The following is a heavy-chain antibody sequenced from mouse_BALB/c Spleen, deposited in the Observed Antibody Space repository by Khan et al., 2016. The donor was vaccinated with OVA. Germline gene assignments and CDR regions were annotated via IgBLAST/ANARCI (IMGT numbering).Heavy chain of an antibody. CDR1: GYTFTNYG. V-gene: IGHV9-3-1*01. D-gene: IGHD2-1*01. Sequence: QIQLVQSGPELKKPGETVKISCKASGYTFTNYGMNWVKQAPGKGLKWMGWINTYTGEPTYADDFKGRFAFSLDTYASTAYLQINNLKKEDTATYFWARTNGNYWFAYWGQGTLVTVSA. J-gene: IGHJ3*01. CDR2: INTYTGEP. CDR3: ARTNGNYWFAY.